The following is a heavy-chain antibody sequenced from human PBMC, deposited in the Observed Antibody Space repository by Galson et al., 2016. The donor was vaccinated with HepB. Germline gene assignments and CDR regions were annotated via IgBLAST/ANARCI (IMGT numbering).Heavy chain of an antibody. Sequence: TLSLTCGVSGDSIISGGYHWTWIRQHPGKGLEWIGYMSYRGNTYYNPSLKTRVSISMDTSKNQFSLKLNSATAADTAVYYCAREGDHYGYFFRQYYHYGMDIWGQGTTVTVSS. D-gene: IGHD4-17*01. V-gene: IGHV4-31*11. CDR1: GDSIISGGYH. CDR2: MSYRGNT. CDR3: AREGDHYGYFFRQYYHYGMDI. J-gene: IGHJ6*02.